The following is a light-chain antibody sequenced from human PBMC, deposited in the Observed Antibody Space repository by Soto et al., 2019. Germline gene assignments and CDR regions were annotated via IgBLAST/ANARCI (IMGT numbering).Light chain of an antibody. Sequence: QSVLTQPPSVSGAPGQRVTISCTGSSSNIGAGYDVQWYKHLPGTAPKLLIYGNTNRPSGVPDRFSGSKSGTSASLAITGLQAEDEADYYCQSYDSRLSVVFGGGTKLTVL. J-gene: IGLJ2*01. CDR1: SSNIGAGYD. CDR2: GNT. CDR3: QSYDSRLSVV. V-gene: IGLV1-40*01.